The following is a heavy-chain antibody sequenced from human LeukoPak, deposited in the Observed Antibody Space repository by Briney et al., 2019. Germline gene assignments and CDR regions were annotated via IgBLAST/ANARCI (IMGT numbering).Heavy chain of an antibody. Sequence: GGSLRLSCAASGFTFSSYSMNWVRQAPGKGLELISYIDISGSTIFYADSVKGRFTISRDNAKNSLYLQMNSLRDEDTAVFYCARTEWDSHPGSFDIWGQGTMVTVSS. CDR3: ARTEWDSHPGSFDI. CDR2: IDISGSTI. D-gene: IGHD1-26*01. J-gene: IGHJ3*02. CDR1: GFTFSSYS. V-gene: IGHV3-48*02.